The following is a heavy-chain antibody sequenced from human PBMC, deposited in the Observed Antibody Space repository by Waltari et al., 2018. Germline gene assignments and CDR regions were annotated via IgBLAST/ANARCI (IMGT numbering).Heavy chain of an antibody. CDR2: ISSDSVSK. CDR1: GFTFGHYA. J-gene: IGHJ4*02. CDR3: AGPWGYYSDDGHYLDY. Sequence: QVQLVESGGGVVQPGTSLRLSCTVSGFTFGHYAMHWVRQAPGKGLEWLAIISSDSVSKFYAESVNGRFTISRDNSKNTMYLEMSALTLEDTAVYYCAGPWGYYSDDGHYLDYWGQGTRVSVSS. D-gene: IGHD3-22*01. V-gene: IGHV3-30*15.